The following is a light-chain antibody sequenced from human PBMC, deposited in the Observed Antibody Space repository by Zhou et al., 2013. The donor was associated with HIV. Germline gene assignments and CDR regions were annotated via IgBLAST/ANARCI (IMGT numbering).Light chain of an antibody. Sequence: DIQMTQSPSSLSASVGDRVTITCRASQGISRWLVWYQQRPGKAPKLLIYAASNLQSGVPSRFSGSGSGTDFTLTISSLQPQDFATYYCQKYDSAPWAFGQGTRVEIK. J-gene: IGKJ1*01. CDR2: AAS. CDR3: QKYDSAPWA. V-gene: IGKV1-12*01. CDR1: QGISRW.